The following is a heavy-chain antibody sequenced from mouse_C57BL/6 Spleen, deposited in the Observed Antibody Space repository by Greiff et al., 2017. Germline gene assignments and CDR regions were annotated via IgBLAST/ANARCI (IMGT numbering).Heavy chain of an antibody. D-gene: IGHD2-3*01. CDR3: ASYPLYALYYFDY. V-gene: IGHV14-2*01. CDR1: GFNIKDYY. CDR2: IDPEDGET. Sequence: VQLKESGAELVKPGASVKLSCTASGFNIKDYYMHWVKQRTEQGLEWIGRIDPEDGETKYAPKFQGKATITADTSSNTAYLQLSSLTSEDTAVYYCASYPLYALYYFDYWGQGTTLTVSS. J-gene: IGHJ2*01.